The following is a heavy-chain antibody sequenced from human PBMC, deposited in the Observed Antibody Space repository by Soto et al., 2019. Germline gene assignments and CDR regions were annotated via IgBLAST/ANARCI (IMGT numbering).Heavy chain of an antibody. V-gene: IGHV4-59*01. D-gene: IGHD3-10*01. CDR2: IFYSGST. Sequence: SETLSLTCTVSGGSISNYYWSWIRQPPGRGLEWIGHIFYSGSTNYNPALKSRVTISVDTSKSQFSLKLSSVTAADTAVYYCARALLDYYGSGSYYKQYNWFDPWGQETLVIVSS. CDR1: GGSISNYY. J-gene: IGHJ5*02. CDR3: ARALLDYYGSGSYYKQYNWFDP.